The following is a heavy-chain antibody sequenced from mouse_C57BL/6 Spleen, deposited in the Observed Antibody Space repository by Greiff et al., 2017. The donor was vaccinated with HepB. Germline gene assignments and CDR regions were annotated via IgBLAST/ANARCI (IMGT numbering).Heavy chain of an antibody. CDR3: ARGDEGLAY. J-gene: IGHJ3*01. Sequence: VQLQQSGAELVKPGASVKMSCKASGYTFTSYWITWVKQRPGQGLEWIGDIYPGSGSTNYNEKFKSKATLTVDTSSSTAYMQRSSLTSDDSVVYYCARGDEGLAYWGQGTLVTVSA. CDR2: IYPGSGST. V-gene: IGHV1-55*01. CDR1: GYTFTSYW.